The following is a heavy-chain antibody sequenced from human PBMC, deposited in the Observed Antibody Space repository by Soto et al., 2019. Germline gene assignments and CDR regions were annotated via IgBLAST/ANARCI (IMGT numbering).Heavy chain of an antibody. CDR2: IIYVSSQR. D-gene: IGHD2-8*01. Sequence: QVQLVQSGAEVKTPGASVMLSCKASGYTFPDYAIQRVRQAPGQRLEWLGWIIYVSSQRDYSQKFQVRLSMTRDTSASAAYMALNSLRSEVTAVYFCVRGGRTCTNDQCYSDFDYWGQGSLVTVSS. CDR1: GYTFPDYA. J-gene: IGHJ4*02. V-gene: IGHV1-3*01. CDR3: VRGGRTCTNDQCYSDFDY.